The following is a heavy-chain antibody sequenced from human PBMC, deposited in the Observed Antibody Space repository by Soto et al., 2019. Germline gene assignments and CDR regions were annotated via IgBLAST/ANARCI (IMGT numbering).Heavy chain of an antibody. Sequence: PSETLSLTCAVYGGSFSGYYWSRIRQPPGKGLEWIGEINHSGSTNYNPSLKSRVTISVDTSKNQFSLKLSSVTAADTAVYYCARGQPFKIYSGYDYRSWLPKSDWFDPWGQGTLVTVSS. J-gene: IGHJ5*02. D-gene: IGHD5-12*01. CDR1: GGSFSGYY. CDR3: ARGQPFKIYSGYDYRSWLPKSDWFDP. CDR2: INHSGST. V-gene: IGHV4-34*01.